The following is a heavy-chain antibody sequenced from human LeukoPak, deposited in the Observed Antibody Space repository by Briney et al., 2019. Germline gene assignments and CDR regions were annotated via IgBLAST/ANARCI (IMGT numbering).Heavy chain of an antibody. Sequence: GESLKISCKGSGYSFTYYWIAWVRQMPGNGLEWIGSIYPGDSTVMYGPAFQGQVSISADKSISSAYLQWRSLKSSDTAMYYCARHASVAAREDWIDPWGQGTFVIVSS. V-gene: IGHV5-51*01. CDR1: GYSFTYYW. D-gene: IGHD6-19*01. CDR3: ARHASVAAREDWIDP. J-gene: IGHJ5*02. CDR2: IYPGDSTV.